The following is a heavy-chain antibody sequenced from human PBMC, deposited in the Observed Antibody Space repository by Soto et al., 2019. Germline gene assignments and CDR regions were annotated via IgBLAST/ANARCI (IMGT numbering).Heavy chain of an antibody. D-gene: IGHD3-22*01. J-gene: IGHJ5*02. CDR1: GYTFTSYG. Sequence: ASVKVSCKASGYTFTSYGISWVRQAPGQGLEWMGWISAYNGNTNYAQKLQGRVTMTTDTSTSTAYMELRSLRSDDTAVYYCARDSVGGWLLLHYNWFDPWGQGTLVTVSS. CDR2: ISAYNGNT. CDR3: ARDSVGGWLLLHYNWFDP. V-gene: IGHV1-18*01.